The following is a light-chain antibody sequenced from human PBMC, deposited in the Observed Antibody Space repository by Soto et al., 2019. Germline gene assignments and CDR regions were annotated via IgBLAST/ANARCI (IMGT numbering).Light chain of an antibody. Sequence: QSVLTQPPSASGTPGQRVTISCSGSSSNIGSNYVYWYQQLPGTAPKLLIYRNNQRPSGVPDRFSGSKSGTSASLAISGLRSGDQADYYCAAWDDILSGYVFGTGTKLTVL. V-gene: IGLV1-47*01. CDR2: RNN. CDR3: AAWDDILSGYV. CDR1: SSNIGSNY. J-gene: IGLJ1*01.